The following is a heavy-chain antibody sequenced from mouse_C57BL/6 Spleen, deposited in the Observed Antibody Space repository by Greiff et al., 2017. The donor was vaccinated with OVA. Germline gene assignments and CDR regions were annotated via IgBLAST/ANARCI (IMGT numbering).Heavy chain of an antibody. CDR1: GFTFSSYA. CDR3: TREEDYYGGGYYAMDY. Sequence: EVQLVESGEGLVKPGGSLKLSCAASGFTFSSYAMSWVRQTPEKRLEWVAYISSGGDYIYYADTVKGRFTISRDNARNTLYLQMSSLKSEDTAMYYCTREEDYYGGGYYAMDYGGQGTSVTVSS. J-gene: IGHJ4*01. CDR2: ISSGGDYI. V-gene: IGHV5-9-1*02. D-gene: IGHD1-1*02.